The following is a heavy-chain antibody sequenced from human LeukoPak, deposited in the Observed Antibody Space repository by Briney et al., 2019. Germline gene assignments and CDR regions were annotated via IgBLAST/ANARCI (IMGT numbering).Heavy chain of an antibody. CDR2: ISGSGGST. J-gene: IGHJ5*02. Sequence: GGSLRLSCAASGFTFSTYGMTWVRQAPGKGLEWVSSISGSGGSTYYADSVKGRVTVSRDNSKSTLFLQMNSLRAEDTAVYYCARVPEYSSWFDPWGQGTLVTVSS. V-gene: IGHV3-23*01. D-gene: IGHD4-11*01. CDR1: GFTFSTYG. CDR3: ARVPEYSSWFDP.